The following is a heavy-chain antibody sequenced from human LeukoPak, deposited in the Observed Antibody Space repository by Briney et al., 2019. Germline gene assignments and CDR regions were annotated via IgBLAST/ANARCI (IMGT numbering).Heavy chain of an antibody. Sequence: PSETLSLTCTVSGGSISSHYWSWIRQPPGKGLDGIGYIYYSGSTNYNPSLKSRVTISVDTSNNQFSLKLSSVTAADLAVYSCASWLGGFYYDSSGYLDYWGRGTLVTVSS. J-gene: IGHJ4*02. CDR2: IYYSGST. V-gene: IGHV4-59*11. CDR3: ASWLGGFYYDSSGYLDY. CDR1: GGSISSHY. D-gene: IGHD3-22*01.